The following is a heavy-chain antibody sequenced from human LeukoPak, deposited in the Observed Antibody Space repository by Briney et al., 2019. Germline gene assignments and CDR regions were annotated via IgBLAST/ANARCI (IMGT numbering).Heavy chain of an antibody. Sequence: SETLSLTCTVSGGSISNDYWSWVRQPPGKGLEWIGYIYYTGSTNYKTSLKSRATISVDTSKNQFSLKRSSVTDADTAVYYCTRLRAGGSGDYDYWGQGTLVTVSS. V-gene: IGHV4-59*08. CDR2: IYYTGST. J-gene: IGHJ4*02. CDR3: TRLRAGGSGDYDY. CDR1: GGSISNDY. D-gene: IGHD3-22*01.